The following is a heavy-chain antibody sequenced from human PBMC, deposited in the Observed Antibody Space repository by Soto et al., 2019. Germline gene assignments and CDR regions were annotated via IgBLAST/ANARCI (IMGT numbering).Heavy chain of an antibody. CDR1: GYTFTSYY. J-gene: IGHJ6*02. V-gene: IGHV1-46*01. D-gene: IGHD5-18*01. CDR3: ARAAAMVTVYYYYGMDV. CDR2: INPSGGST. Sequence: GASVKVSCKASGYTFTSYYMHWVRQAPGQGLEWMGIINPSGGSTSYAQKFQGRVTMTRDTSTSTVYMELSSLGSEDTAVYYCARAAAMVTVYYYYGMDVWGQGTTVTVSS.